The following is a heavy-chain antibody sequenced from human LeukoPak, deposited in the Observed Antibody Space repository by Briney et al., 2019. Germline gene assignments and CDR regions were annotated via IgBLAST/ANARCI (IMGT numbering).Heavy chain of an antibody. Sequence: GESLKISCKGSGYSFTSYWIGWVRQMPGKGLEWMGIIYPGDSDTRYSPSFQGQATISADKSISTAYLQWSSLKASDTAMYYCARLCSSTSCYPVGMDVWGQGTTVTVSS. CDR2: IYPGDSDT. CDR1: GYSFTSYW. V-gene: IGHV5-51*01. CDR3: ARLCSSTSCYPVGMDV. J-gene: IGHJ6*02. D-gene: IGHD2-2*01.